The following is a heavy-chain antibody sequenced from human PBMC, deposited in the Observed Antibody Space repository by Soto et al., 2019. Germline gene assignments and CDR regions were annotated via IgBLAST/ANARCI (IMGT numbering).Heavy chain of an antibody. D-gene: IGHD4-17*01. V-gene: IGHV3-21*01. CDR1: GFIFSNYN. CDR2: ISTGSSYK. Sequence: EVQVVESGGGLVEPGGSLRLSCAASGFIFSNYNMNWVRQAPGRGLEWVSYISTGSSYKYYADSVKGRFTISRDNAQNSLYLQMNSLRAEDTAVYYCARKGHGDNGGMDVWGRGTTVTVTS. CDR3: ARKGHGDNGGMDV. J-gene: IGHJ6*02.